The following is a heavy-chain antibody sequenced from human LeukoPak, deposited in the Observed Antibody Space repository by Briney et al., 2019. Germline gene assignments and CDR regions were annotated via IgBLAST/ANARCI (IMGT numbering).Heavy chain of an antibody. CDR1: GFPFIEYS. V-gene: IGHV3-48*01. CDR3: ARDHNYAFDN. D-gene: IGHD1-1*01. Sequence: GGSLRLSCTASGFPFIEYSMNWVRQVPGKGLEWIAYIGIDSGKTRYADSVRGRFTISADKTRNSLYLQMNSLRVEDTAVYFCARDHNYAFDNWGQGTLVSVAS. CDR2: IGIDSGKT. J-gene: IGHJ4*02.